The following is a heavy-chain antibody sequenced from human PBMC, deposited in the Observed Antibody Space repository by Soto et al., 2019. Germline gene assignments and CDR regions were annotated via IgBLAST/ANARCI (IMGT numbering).Heavy chain of an antibody. D-gene: IGHD1-26*01. V-gene: IGHV1-69*06. CDR1: GGAFSRDT. J-gene: IGHJ6*02. CDR2: ILPKFGTV. CDR3: ATLIVGANPDYYDMDV. Sequence: ASVKVSCKASGGAFSRDTITWVRQAPGQGLEWVGGILPKFGTVNYAQKFQARVTITADTSTSTVYMELSSLRSTDTAVYYCATLIVGANPDYYDMDVWGQGTTVTVSS.